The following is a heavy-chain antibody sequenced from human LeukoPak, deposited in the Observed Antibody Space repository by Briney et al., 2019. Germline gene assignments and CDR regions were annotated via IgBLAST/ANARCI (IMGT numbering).Heavy chain of an antibody. Sequence: GGSLRLSCAASGFTFSSYAMTWVRQAPGKGLDWVSGLSGGGSSGVSTYYADSVKGRFTISRDNSKNTLYLQMNSLRAEDTAVYYCARGGSYLSAFDIWGQGTMVTVSS. V-gene: IGHV3-23*01. CDR3: ARGGSYLSAFDI. D-gene: IGHD1-26*01. CDR2: LSGGGSSGVST. CDR1: GFTFSSYA. J-gene: IGHJ3*02.